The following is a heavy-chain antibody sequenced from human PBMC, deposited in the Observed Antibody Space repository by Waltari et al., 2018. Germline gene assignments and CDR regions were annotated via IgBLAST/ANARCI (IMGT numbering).Heavy chain of an antibody. CDR3: AKDNYDYIWGNPLFDY. Sequence: EVQLLESGGGLVQPGGSLRLSCAASGFTFSSYAMSWVRQATGKGLEWVSAISGSGGSTYYADSVKGRFTISRDNSKNTLYLQMNSLRAEDTAVYYCAKDNYDYIWGNPLFDYWGQGTLVTVSS. V-gene: IGHV3-23*01. D-gene: IGHD3-16*01. CDR1: GFTFSSYA. CDR2: ISGSGGST. J-gene: IGHJ4*02.